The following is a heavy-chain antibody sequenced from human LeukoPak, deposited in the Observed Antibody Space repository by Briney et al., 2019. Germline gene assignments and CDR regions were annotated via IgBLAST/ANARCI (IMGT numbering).Heavy chain of an antibody. V-gene: IGHV1-2*02. CDR2: INPNSGGT. D-gene: IGHD2-15*01. CDR3: ARVPRYCSGGSCPLDY. J-gene: IGHJ4*02. CDR1: GYTFTGYY. Sequence: ASVKVCCKASGYTFTGYYMHWVRQAPGQGLEWMGWINPNSGGTNYAQKFQGRVTMTRDTSISTAYMELSRLRSDDTAVYYCARVPRYCSGGSCPLDYWGQGTLVTVSS.